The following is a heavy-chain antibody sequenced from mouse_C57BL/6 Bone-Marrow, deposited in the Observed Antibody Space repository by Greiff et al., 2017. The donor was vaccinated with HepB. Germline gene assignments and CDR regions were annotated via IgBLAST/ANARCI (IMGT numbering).Heavy chain of an antibody. Sequence: EVQGVESGPVLVKPGASVKMSCKASGYTFTDYYMNWVKQSHGKSLEWIGVINPYNGGTSYNQKFKGKATLTVDKSSSTAYMELNSLTSEDSAVYYCARSNWLGYWGQGTTLTVSS. J-gene: IGHJ2*01. V-gene: IGHV1-19*01. CDR2: INPYNGGT. CDR3: ARSNWLGY. D-gene: IGHD2-2*01. CDR1: GYTFTDYY.